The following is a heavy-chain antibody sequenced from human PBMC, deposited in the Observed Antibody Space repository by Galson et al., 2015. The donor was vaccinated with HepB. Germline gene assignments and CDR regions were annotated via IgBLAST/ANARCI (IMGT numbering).Heavy chain of an antibody. CDR1: GFTFRSYW. D-gene: IGHD2-21*01. CDR3: AREQAYCGGGRCYYYYGMDV. J-gene: IGHJ6*02. V-gene: IGHV3-7*03. CDR2: IKQDGSEK. Sequence: SLRLSCAASGFTFRSYWMGWVRQAPGKGLEWVANIKQDGSEKYYVDSVKGRFTISRDNAKNSLYLQMNSLRAEDTAVYYCAREQAYCGGGRCYYYYGMDVWGQGTTVTVSS.